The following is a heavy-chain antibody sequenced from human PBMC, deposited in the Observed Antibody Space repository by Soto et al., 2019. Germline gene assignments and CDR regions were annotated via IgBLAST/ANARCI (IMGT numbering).Heavy chain of an antibody. CDR2: ISGGST. Sequence: GGSLRLSCAASGFTVSSNEMSWVRQAPGKGLEWVSSISGGSTYYADSRKGRFTISRDNSKNTLHLQMNRLRAEDTAVYYCKKGDSSGYYKEYFQHWGQGTLVTVSS. J-gene: IGHJ1*01. D-gene: IGHD3-22*01. V-gene: IGHV3-66*01. CDR3: KKGDSSGYYKEYFQH. CDR1: GFTVSSNE.